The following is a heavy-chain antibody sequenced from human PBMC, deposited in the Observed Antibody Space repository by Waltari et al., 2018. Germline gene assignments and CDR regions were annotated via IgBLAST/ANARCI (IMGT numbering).Heavy chain of an antibody. CDR3: ARGGRDCSSTSCQGLIDY. D-gene: IGHD2-2*01. Sequence: QVQLQQWGAGLLKPSETLSLTCAVYGGSFSGYYWSWIRQPPGKGLEWIGEINHSGSTNYHPSLKSRVTISVDTSKNQFSLKLSSVTAADTAVYYCARGGRDCSSTSCQGLIDYWGQGTLVTVSS. V-gene: IGHV4-34*01. CDR1: GGSFSGYY. J-gene: IGHJ4*02. CDR2: INHSGST.